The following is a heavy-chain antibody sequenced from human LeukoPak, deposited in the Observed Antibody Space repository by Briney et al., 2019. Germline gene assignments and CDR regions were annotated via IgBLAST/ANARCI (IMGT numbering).Heavy chain of an antibody. Sequence: TGGSLRLSCAASGFTFSSYWMSWVRQAPGKGLEWVANIKQDGSEKYYVDSVKGRFTISRDNAKNSLYLQMNSLRAEDTAVYYCARDKNILAARIFDYWGQGTLVTVSS. D-gene: IGHD6-6*01. V-gene: IGHV3-7*01. CDR1: GFTFSSYW. CDR2: IKQDGSEK. CDR3: ARDKNILAARIFDY. J-gene: IGHJ4*02.